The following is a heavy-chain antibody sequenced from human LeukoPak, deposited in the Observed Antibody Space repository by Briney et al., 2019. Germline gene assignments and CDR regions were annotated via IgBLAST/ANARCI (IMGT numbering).Heavy chain of an antibody. CDR3: AKDPVVGAPHVFDI. CDR2: ISGGIMINT. Sequence: GGSLRLSCAASGFTFSTYAMSWVRQAPGKGLEWVAAISGGIMINTYYADSVKGRFTISRDNSKNTLYLQMNSLRDDDTAVYYCAKDPVVGAPHVFDIWGQGTMVTVSS. J-gene: IGHJ3*02. D-gene: IGHD3-16*02. V-gene: IGHV3-23*01. CDR1: GFTFSTYA.